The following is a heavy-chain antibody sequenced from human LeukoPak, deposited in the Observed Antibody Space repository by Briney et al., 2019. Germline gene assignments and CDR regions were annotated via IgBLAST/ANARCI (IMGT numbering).Heavy chain of an antibody. CDR1: GYSFTSYW. D-gene: IGHD2-15*01. J-gene: IGHJ5*02. CDR3: ARLRPYCSGGSCYSARSWFDP. CDR2: IYPGDSDT. Sequence: GESLKISCKGSGYSFTSYWIGWVRQMPGKGLEWMGSIYPGDSDTRYSPSFQGQVTISADKSIGTAYLQWSSLKASDTAMYSCARLRPYCSGGSCYSARSWFDPWGQGTLVTVSS. V-gene: IGHV5-51*01.